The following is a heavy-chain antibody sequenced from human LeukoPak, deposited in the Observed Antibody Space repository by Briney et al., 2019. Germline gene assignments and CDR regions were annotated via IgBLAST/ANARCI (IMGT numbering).Heavy chain of an antibody. CDR3: ARVRVWGVIFRKGGMDV. J-gene: IGHJ6*04. Sequence: SETLSLTCAVYGGSFSGYYWSWIRQPPGKGLEWIGEINHSGSTNYNPSLKSRVTISVDTSKNQFSLKLSSVTAADTAVYYCARVRVWGVIFRKGGMDVWGKGTTVTVSS. D-gene: IGHD3-10*01. CDR2: INHSGST. CDR1: GGSFSGYY. V-gene: IGHV4-34*01.